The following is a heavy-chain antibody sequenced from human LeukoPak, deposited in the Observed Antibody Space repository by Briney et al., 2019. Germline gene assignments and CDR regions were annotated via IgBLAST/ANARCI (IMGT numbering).Heavy chain of an antibody. J-gene: IGHJ5*02. V-gene: IGHV4-39*01. CDR3: ARHARDIVVVPAAWFGP. D-gene: IGHD2-2*01. CDR2: IYYSGST. Sequence: SETLSLTCTVSGGSISSSSYYWGWIRQPPGKGLEWIGSIYYSGSTYYNPSLKSRVTISVDTSKNQFSLKLSSVTAADTAVYYCARHARDIVVVPAAWFGPWGQGTLVTVSS. CDR1: GGSISSSSYY.